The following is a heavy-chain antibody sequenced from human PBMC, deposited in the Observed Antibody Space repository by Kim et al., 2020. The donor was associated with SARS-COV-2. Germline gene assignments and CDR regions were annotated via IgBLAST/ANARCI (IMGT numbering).Heavy chain of an antibody. D-gene: IGHD6-13*01. V-gene: IGHV3-30*04. Sequence: GGSLRLSCAASGFTFSSYAMHWVRQAPGKGLEWVAVISYDGSNKYYADSVKGRFTISRDNSKNTLYLQMNSLRAEDTAVYYCARGSISSSSALYYYGMDVWGQGTTVTVSS. J-gene: IGHJ6*02. CDR2: ISYDGSNK. CDR3: ARGSISSSSALYYYGMDV. CDR1: GFTFSSYA.